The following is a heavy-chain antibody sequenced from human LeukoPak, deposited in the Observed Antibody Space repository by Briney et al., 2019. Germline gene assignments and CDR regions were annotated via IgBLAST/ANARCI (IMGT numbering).Heavy chain of an antibody. D-gene: IGHD4-17*01. CDR1: GFTFSSYW. V-gene: IGHV3-74*01. Sequence: GSLRLSCAASGFTFSSYWMHWVRQAPGKGLVWVSRINSGSSTTYADSVKGRFTISRDNAKNTLYLQMNSLRGEDTAVYYCANAFYDYGDPPGYWGQGTRVTVSS. CDR3: ANAFYDYGDPPGY. CDR2: INSGSST. J-gene: IGHJ4*02.